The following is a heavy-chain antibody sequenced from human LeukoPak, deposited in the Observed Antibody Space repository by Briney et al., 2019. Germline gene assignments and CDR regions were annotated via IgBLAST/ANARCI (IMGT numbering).Heavy chain of an antibody. CDR2: IIPILGIA. CDR3: ARVHNVDTAAYYFDY. CDR1: GYTFTSYD. V-gene: IGHV1-69*04. D-gene: IGHD5-18*01. Sequence: SVKVSCKASGYTFTSYDINWVRQAPGQGLEWMGRIIPILGIANYAQKFQGRVTITADKSTSTAYMELSSLRSEDTAVYYCARVHNVDTAAYYFDYWGQGTLVTVSS. J-gene: IGHJ4*02.